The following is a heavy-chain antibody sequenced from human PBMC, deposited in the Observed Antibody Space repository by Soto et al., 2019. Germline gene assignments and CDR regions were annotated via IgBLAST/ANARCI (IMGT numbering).Heavy chain of an antibody. V-gene: IGHV5-51*01. D-gene: IGHD5-12*01. CDR1: GYSFVSYW. CDR3: ARTDGYEIEY. CDR2: IYPGDSDT. J-gene: IGHJ4*02. Sequence: GESLKISFKGSGYSFVSYWIGWVRQMPGKGLEWMGIIYPGDSDTRYSPSFQGQVTISADKSITTVYLQWSSLRASDTAMYYCARTDGYEIEYWGQGTLVTVSS.